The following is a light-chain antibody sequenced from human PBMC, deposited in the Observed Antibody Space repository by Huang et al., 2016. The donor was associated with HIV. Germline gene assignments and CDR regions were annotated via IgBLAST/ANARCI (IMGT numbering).Light chain of an antibody. Sequence: EIVLTQSPGTLSLSPGERATLSCRASQSVSSSYLAWYQHKPGQAPRLLVYAASSRATGIPARFSGSGSGTDFALTISRLEPEDFAMYYCQQYGDSPITFGQGTRLEIK. CDR3: QQYGDSPIT. V-gene: IGKV3-20*01. CDR1: QSVSSSY. J-gene: IGKJ5*01. CDR2: AAS.